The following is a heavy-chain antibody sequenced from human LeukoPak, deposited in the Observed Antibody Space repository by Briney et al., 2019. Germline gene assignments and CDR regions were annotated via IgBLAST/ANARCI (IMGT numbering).Heavy chain of an antibody. CDR3: AKDRAWLGEFYYFDY. D-gene: IGHD3-10*01. Sequence: GGSLRLSCAASGFTFSSYAMSWVRQAPGKGLEWVSAISGSGGSTYYADSVKGRFTISRDNSKNTLYLQMNSLSAEDTAVYYCAKDRAWLGEFYYFDYWGQGTLVTVSS. J-gene: IGHJ4*02. CDR2: ISGSGGST. V-gene: IGHV3-23*01. CDR1: GFTFSSYA.